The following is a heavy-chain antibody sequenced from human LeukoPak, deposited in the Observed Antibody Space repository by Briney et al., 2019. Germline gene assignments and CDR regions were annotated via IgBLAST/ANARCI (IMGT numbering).Heavy chain of an antibody. CDR1: GFTFSCYA. CDR2: ISGSGGST. D-gene: IGHD6-19*01. Sequence: GGSLRLSCAASGFTFSCYAMRWVRQAPGKGLEWVSAISGSGGSTYYADSVKGRFTISRDNSKNTLYLQMNSLRAEDTAVYYCAKSNSGWYFVYWGQGTLVTVSS. J-gene: IGHJ4*02. V-gene: IGHV3-23*01. CDR3: AKSNSGWYFVY.